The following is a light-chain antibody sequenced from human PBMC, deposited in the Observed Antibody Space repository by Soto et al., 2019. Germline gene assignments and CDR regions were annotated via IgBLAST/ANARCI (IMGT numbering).Light chain of an antibody. J-gene: IGLJ2*01. CDR2: GNT. CDR3: HSYPRSQKGVV. Sequence: QSVLTQPPSVSGAPGQRVTISCTGSGSNIGAGYDVHWYQHLPGTAPKLLIYGNTNRPSGVPDRCSGSKSGTSASLAITCLHAEDEDDYYCHSYPRSQKGVVVGGGTKLTVL. V-gene: IGLV1-40*01. CDR1: GSNIGAGYD.